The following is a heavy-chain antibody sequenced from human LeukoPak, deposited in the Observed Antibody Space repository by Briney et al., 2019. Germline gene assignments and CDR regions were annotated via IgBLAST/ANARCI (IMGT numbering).Heavy chain of an antibody. CDR1: GFTFNNYG. J-gene: IGHJ6*03. Sequence: PGGSLRLSCEASGFTFNNYGMFWVRQAPGRGLDWVSYIRSDGSHKWYADSVKGRFTISRDNPKNTVYLQTDSLRAEDTALYYCAKTSLSDGSGHYYHMDVWGKGTTVTISS. D-gene: IGHD2-15*01. CDR2: IRSDGSHK. V-gene: IGHV3-30*02. CDR3: AKTSLSDGSGHYYHMDV.